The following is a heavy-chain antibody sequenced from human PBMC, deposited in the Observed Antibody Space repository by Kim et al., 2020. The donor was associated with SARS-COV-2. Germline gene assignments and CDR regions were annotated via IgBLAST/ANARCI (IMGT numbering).Heavy chain of an antibody. CDR2: IVVGSGNT. D-gene: IGHD6-19*01. CDR1: GFTFTSSA. V-gene: IGHV1-58*01. J-gene: IGHJ4*02. Sequence: SVKVSCKASGFTFTSSAVQWVRQARGQRLEWIGWIVVGSGNTNYAQKFQERVTITRDMSTSTAYMELSSLRSEDTAVYYCAAAVRGDWLAVDYWGQGTLVTVSS. CDR3: AAAVRGDWLAVDY.